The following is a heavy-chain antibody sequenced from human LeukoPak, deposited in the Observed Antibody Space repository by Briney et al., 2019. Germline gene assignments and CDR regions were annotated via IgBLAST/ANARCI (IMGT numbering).Heavy chain of an antibody. Sequence: SETLSLTCTVSGGSISRYYWSWIRQPPGKGLEWIGYIYYSGSTNYNPSLKSRVTISVDTSKNQFSLKLSSVTAADTAVYYCASTDRIKDAFDIWGQGTMVTVSS. CDR3: ASTDRIKDAFDI. CDR1: GGSISRYY. CDR2: IYYSGST. D-gene: IGHD1-14*01. J-gene: IGHJ3*02. V-gene: IGHV4-59*01.